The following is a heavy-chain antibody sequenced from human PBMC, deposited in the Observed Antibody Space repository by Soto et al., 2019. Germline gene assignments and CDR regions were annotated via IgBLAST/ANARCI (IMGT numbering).Heavy chain of an antibody. Sequence: VQLVESGGGVVQPGGSLRLSCTASGFTFSTYGMHWVRQGPGKGLEWVAFISYDGSNKYYADSVKGRFTISRDNSKNTLFLQMNSLRAEDTAIYYCAKVRYSSTWSFHHWGQGTQVTVS. CDR1: GFTFSTYG. J-gene: IGHJ4*02. CDR3: AKVRYSSTWSFHH. CDR2: ISYDGSNK. V-gene: IGHV3-30*18. D-gene: IGHD6-13*01.